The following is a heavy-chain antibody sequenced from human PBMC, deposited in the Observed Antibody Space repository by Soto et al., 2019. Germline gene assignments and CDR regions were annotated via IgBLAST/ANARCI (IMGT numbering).Heavy chain of an antibody. J-gene: IGHJ2*01. V-gene: IGHV3-11*04. Sequence: GGSLRLSCAASGFTFSDYYMSWIRQAPGKGLEWVSYISSSSSTIYYADSVKGRFTISRDNAKNSLYLQMNSLRDEDTAVYYCARDPLWGTAMVLWYFDLWGRGTLVTVSS. CDR2: ISSSSSTI. CDR1: GFTFSDYY. CDR3: ARDPLWGTAMVLWYFDL. D-gene: IGHD5-18*01.